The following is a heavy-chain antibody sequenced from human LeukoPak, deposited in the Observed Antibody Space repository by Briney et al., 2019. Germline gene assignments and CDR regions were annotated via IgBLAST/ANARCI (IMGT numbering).Heavy chain of an antibody. CDR3: ARGWYYYDSSGLPY. V-gene: IGHV3-30-3*01. D-gene: IGHD3-22*01. Sequence: GRSLRLSCAAPGFTFSSYAMHWVRQAPGKGLEWVAVISYDGSNKYYADSVKGRFTISRDNSKNTLYLQMNSLRAEDTAVYYCARGWYYYDSSGLPYWGQGTLVTVSS. CDR1: GFTFSSYA. J-gene: IGHJ4*02. CDR2: ISYDGSNK.